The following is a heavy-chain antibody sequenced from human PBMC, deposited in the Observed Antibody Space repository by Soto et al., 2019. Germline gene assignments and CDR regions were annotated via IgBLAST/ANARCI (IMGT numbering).Heavy chain of an antibody. V-gene: IGHV1-2*04. CDR2: INPNSGGT. D-gene: IGHD3-10*01. CDR1: GYTFTGYY. CDR3: ARDNKGRGVSSYYYYYMDG. J-gene: IGHJ6*03. Sequence: AXVKVSCKASGYTFTGYYMHWVRQAPGQGLEWMGWINPNSGGTNYAQKFQGWVTMTRDTSISTAYMELSRLRSDDTAVYYCARDNKGRGVSSYYYYYMDGWGKGTTVTVSS.